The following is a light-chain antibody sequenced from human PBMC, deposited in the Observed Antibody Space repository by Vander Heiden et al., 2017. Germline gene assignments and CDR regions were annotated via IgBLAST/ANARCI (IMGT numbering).Light chain of an antibody. Sequence: DIQMTQSPSSLSASVGDSVTSTCRASQSSSSYLNWYQQKPGKAPKLLIYAASSLQSGVPSRFSGSGSGTDFTLTISSLQPEDFAAYYCQQSYSTPYTFGQGTKLEIK. V-gene: IGKV1-39*01. J-gene: IGKJ2*01. CDR1: QSSSSY. CDR2: AAS. CDR3: QQSYSTPYT.